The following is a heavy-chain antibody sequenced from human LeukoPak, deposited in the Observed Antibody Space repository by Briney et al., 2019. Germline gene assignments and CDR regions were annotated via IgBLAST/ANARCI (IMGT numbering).Heavy chain of an antibody. V-gene: IGHV1-18*04. CDR2: ISAYNGNT. J-gene: IGHJ4*02. CDR1: GYTFTSYV. CDR3: AREIVVSPYSSGEYYFDY. Sequence: ASAKVSCKTSGYTFTSYVISWVRQAPGQGLEWMGWISAYNGNTNYVQKLQGRVTITADESTSTAYMELSSLRSEDTAVYYCAREIVVSPYSSGEYYFDYWGQGTLVTVSS. D-gene: IGHD6-19*01.